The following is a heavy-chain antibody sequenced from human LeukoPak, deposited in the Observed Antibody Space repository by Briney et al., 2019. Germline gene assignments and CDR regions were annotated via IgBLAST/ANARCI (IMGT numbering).Heavy chain of an antibody. J-gene: IGHJ4*02. Sequence: GGSLRLSCTASGFTFGDYAMSWVRQAPGKGLEWVGFIRSKAYGGTTEYAASVKGRFTISRDDSKSIAYLKMNSLKTEDTAVYYCWSSGYYFDYWGQGTLVTVSS. CDR1: GFTFGDYA. CDR2: IRSKAYGGTT. D-gene: IGHD3-22*01. CDR3: WSSGYYFDY. V-gene: IGHV3-49*04.